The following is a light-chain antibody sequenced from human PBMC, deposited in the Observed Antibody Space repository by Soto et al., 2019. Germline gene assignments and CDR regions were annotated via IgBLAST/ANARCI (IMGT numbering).Light chain of an antibody. J-gene: IGLJ3*02. CDR3: QSYDSSLSGWV. V-gene: IGLV1-40*01. Sequence: QSVLTQPPSVSGAPGQRGTISCTGSSSNIGAGYDVHWYQQRPGTAPKLLIYGNSNRPSGVPDRFSGSKSGTSASLAITGLQAEDEADYYCQSYDSSLSGWVFGGGTKVTVL. CDR1: SSNIGAGYD. CDR2: GNS.